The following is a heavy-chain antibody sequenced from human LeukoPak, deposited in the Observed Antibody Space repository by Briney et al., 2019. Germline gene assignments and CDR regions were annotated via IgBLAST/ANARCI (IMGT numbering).Heavy chain of an antibody. J-gene: IGHJ6*03. CDR2: ISYSGST. D-gene: IGHD4-17*01. Sequence: SETLSLTCTVSGGSISSYYWSWIRQPPGKGLEWIGYISYSGSTKYNPSLKSRVTISVDTSKNQFSLKLRSVTAADTAVYYCARLDFSTDYYYMDVWGKGTTVTISS. CDR3: ARLDFSTDYYYMDV. V-gene: IGHV4-59*01. CDR1: GGSISSYY.